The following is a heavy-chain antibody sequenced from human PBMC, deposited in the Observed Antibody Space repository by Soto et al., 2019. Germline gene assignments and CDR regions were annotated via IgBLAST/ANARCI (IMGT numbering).Heavy chain of an antibody. D-gene: IGHD1-26*01. CDR2: IKGDGSQT. Sequence: EVQLVQSGGGLVQPGGSLRLSCAASGFPFSSSWMDWVRQAPGKGLEWVANIKGDGSQTYYVGSVRGRFTVSRDNAENSVFLQLNSLRVEDTAVYFCSWSLNYRGQGTLVTVSS. CDR1: GFPFSSSW. CDR3: SWSLNY. J-gene: IGHJ4*02. V-gene: IGHV3-7*01.